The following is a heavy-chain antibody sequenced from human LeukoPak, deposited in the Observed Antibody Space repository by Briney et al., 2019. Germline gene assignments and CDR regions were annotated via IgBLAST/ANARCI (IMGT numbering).Heavy chain of an antibody. CDR1: VFTFSSYG. Sequence: GGSLRLSCVASVFTFSSYGMHWVRHAPGKGVERVAVISNDGSNKYYGDSVKGGFTISRDNSKNTLYLQMNSLRAEDTAVYYCAKGRGAFDIWGQGTMVTVSS. CDR3: AKGRGAFDI. CDR2: ISNDGSNK. D-gene: IGHD3-10*01. J-gene: IGHJ3*02. V-gene: IGHV3-30*18.